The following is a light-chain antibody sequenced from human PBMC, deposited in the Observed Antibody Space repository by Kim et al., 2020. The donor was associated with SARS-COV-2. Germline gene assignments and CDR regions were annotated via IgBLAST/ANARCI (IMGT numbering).Light chain of an antibody. CDR2: GAS. CDR1: QDITNY. V-gene: IGKV1-16*01. CDR3: QQYDVYPIT. J-gene: IGKJ5*01. Sequence: ASVGDRVTITCRASQDITNYLAWFQQRPGKAPKSLIYGASTLESGVPSRFSGSGSGTGFTLTITSVQPEDFATYFCQQYDVYPITFGQGTRLEI.